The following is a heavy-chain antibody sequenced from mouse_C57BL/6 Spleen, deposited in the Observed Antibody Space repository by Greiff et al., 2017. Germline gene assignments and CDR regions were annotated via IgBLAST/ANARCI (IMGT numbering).Heavy chain of an antibody. V-gene: IGHV1-18*01. CDR1: GYTFTDYN. CDR2: INPNNGGT. Sequence: VQLQQSGPELVKPGASVKIPCKASGYTFTDYNMDWVKQSHGKSLEWIGDINPNNGGTIYNQKFKGKATLTVDKSSSTAYMELRSLTSKDTAVYYCATYYYGSSYGYFDVWGTGTTVTVSS. D-gene: IGHD1-1*01. CDR3: ATYYYGSSYGYFDV. J-gene: IGHJ1*03.